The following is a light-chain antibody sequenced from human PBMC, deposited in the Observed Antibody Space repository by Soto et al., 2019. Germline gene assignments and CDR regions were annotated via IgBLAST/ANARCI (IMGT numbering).Light chain of an antibody. V-gene: IGLV2-14*01. Sequence: QSALTQPASVSGSPGQSITICCTGTSXDIGGYNYVSWYQQHPGKAPRLIIYEVSNRPSGVSNHFSGSKSGNTASLTISGLQTEDEADYYCSSYTGSSTLDVFGTGTKGTVL. CDR2: EVS. J-gene: IGLJ1*01. CDR3: SSYTGSSTLDV. CDR1: SXDIGGYNY.